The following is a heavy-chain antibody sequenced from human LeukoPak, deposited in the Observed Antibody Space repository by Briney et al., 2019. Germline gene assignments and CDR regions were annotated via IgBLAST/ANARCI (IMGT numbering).Heavy chain of an antibody. CDR3: ARAGHCYDSSGYSTRGAFDI. V-gene: IGHV1-2*02. CDR1: GYTFTGYY. J-gene: IGHJ3*02. Sequence: ASVKVSCKASGYTFTGYYMHLVRQAPGQGLEWMGWINPNSGGTNYAKKFQGRVTMTRDTSISTAYMELSRLRSDDTAVYYCARAGHCYDSSGYSTRGAFDIWGQGTMVTVSS. D-gene: IGHD3-22*01. CDR2: INPNSGGT.